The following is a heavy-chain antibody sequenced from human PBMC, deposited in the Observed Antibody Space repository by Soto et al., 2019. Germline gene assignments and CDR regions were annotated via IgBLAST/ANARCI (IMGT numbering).Heavy chain of an antibody. Sequence: QVQLVESGGGVVQPGRSLRLSCAASGFTFSSYGMHWVRQAPGKGLEWVAVISYDGSNKYYADSVKGRFTISRDNSKNTLYLQMNSLRAEDTAVYYCAKTNTYYYSYMDVWGKGTTVTVSS. CDR3: AKTNTYYYSYMDV. J-gene: IGHJ6*03. V-gene: IGHV3-30*18. CDR2: ISYDGSNK. CDR1: GFTFSSYG.